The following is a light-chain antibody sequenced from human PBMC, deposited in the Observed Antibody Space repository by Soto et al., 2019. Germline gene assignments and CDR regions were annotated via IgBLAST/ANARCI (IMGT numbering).Light chain of an antibody. Sequence: QSVLTQPPSVSGAPGQRVTISCTGSSSNIGAGYDVHWYQQFSGTSPKLLIYGNDNRPSGVPDRFSGSKSGTSASLAITGLLAEDEADYHCQSYDSSLSGFWVFGGGTKLTVL. CDR3: QSYDSSLSGFWV. CDR2: GND. J-gene: IGLJ3*02. CDR1: SSNIGAGYD. V-gene: IGLV1-40*01.